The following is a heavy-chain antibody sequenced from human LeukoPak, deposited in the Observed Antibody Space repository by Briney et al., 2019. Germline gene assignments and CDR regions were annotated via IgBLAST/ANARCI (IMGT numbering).Heavy chain of an antibody. J-gene: IGHJ4*02. CDR2: ISWNSGSI. CDR3: AKDTTRYSSGWD. V-gene: IGHV3-9*01. D-gene: IGHD6-19*01. Sequence: PGRSLRLSCAASGFTFDDYAMHWVRQAPGKGLEWVSGISWNSGSIGYADSVKGRFTISRDNAKNSLYLQMNSLRAEDTALYYCAKDTTRYSSGWDWGQGTLVTVSS. CDR1: GFTFDDYA.